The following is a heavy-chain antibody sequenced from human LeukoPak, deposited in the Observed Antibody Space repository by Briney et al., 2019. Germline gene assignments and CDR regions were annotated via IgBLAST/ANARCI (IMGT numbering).Heavy chain of an antibody. Sequence: PGGSLRLSCATSGFTVSDNYLSWVRQAPGKGLEWVSVIYSGGSTYYADSVKGRFTISRDNFKNTLFLQMNSLRAEDTAVYYCARRAGAYSHPYDYWGQGTLVTVSS. D-gene: IGHD4/OR15-4a*01. V-gene: IGHV3-66*04. CDR1: GFTVSDNY. J-gene: IGHJ4*02. CDR2: IYSGGST. CDR3: ARRAGAYSHPYDY.